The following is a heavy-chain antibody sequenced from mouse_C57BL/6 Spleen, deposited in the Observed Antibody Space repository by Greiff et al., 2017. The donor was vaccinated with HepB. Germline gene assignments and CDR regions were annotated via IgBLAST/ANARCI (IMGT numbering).Heavy chain of an antibody. CDR3: VRESDFYAMDY. CDR2: IRSKSSNYAT. V-gene: IGHV10-3*01. CDR1: FTFNTYA. J-gene: IGHJ4*01. Sequence: FTFNTYAMHWVRQAPGKGLEWVARIRSKSSNYATYYADSVKDRFNISRDDSQSMLYLQMNNLKTEDTAMYYCVRESDFYAMDYWGQGTSVTVSS.